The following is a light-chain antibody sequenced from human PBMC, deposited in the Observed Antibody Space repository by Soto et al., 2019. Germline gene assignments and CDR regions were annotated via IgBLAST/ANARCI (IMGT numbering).Light chain of an antibody. CDR2: DAS. J-gene: IGKJ4*01. CDR3: QQRSNWPLT. Sequence: EIVLTQSPATLSLSPGERATLSCRASQSVNTYLAWYQQRPGQAPRLLMYDASNKATGIPARFSGRGSGTDFTLTIDSLEPEDFAVYYWQQRSNWPLTFGGGTKVEIK. CDR1: QSVNTY. V-gene: IGKV3-11*01.